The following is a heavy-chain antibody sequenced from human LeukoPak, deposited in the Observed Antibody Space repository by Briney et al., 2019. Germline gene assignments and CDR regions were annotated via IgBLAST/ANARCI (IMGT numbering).Heavy chain of an antibody. CDR1: GFTFSSYN. J-gene: IGHJ6*03. Sequence: GGSLRLSCAASGFTFSSYNMNWVRQAPGKGLEWVSSITSSSNYIYYADSVKGRFTISRDNAKNSLKLQMNSLRAEDTAVYYCARAYYYDSSGYYPSDYYYMDVWGKGTTVTVSS. CDR2: ITSSSNYI. D-gene: IGHD3-22*01. CDR3: ARAYYYDSSGYYPSDYYYMDV. V-gene: IGHV3-21*01.